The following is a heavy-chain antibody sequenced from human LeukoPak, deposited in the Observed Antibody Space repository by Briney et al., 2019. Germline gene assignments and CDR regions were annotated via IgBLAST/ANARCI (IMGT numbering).Heavy chain of an antibody. D-gene: IGHD3-3*01. CDR3: ARDRHDFWSGYTDY. J-gene: IGHJ4*02. CDR2: IKQDGSEK. V-gene: IGHV3-7*01. CDR1: GFTFSSYW. Sequence: GSLRLSCAASGFTFSSYWMSWVRQAPGKGLEWVANIKQDGSEKYYVDSVKGRFTISRDNAKNSLYLQMNSLRAEDTAVYYCARDRHDFWSGYTDYWGQGTLVTVSP.